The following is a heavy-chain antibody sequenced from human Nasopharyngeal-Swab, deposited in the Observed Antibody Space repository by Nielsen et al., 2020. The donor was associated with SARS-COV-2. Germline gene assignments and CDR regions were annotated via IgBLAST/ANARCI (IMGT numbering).Heavy chain of an antibody. V-gene: IGHV3-53*01. Sequence: WIRQPPGKGLEWVSVIYSGGSTYYADSVKGRFTISRGNSKNTLYLQMNSLRAEDTAVYYCARALLVGGYYFDYWGQGTLVTVSS. CDR2: IYSGGST. CDR3: ARALLVGGYYFDY. D-gene: IGHD6-13*01. J-gene: IGHJ4*02.